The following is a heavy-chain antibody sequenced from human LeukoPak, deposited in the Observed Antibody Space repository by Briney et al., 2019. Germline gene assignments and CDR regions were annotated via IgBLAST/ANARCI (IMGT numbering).Heavy chain of an antibody. V-gene: IGHV3-48*01. J-gene: IGHJ4*02. CDR3: ARDWVQHMAKDFDY. D-gene: IGHD1-1*01. Sequence: GGSLRLSCAASGFTFSSYSMNWVRQAPGKGLEWVSYISSSSTIYYADSVKGRFTISRDNAKNSLYLQMNSLRAEDTAVYYCARDWVQHMAKDFDYWGQGTLVTVSS. CDR2: ISSSSTI. CDR1: GFTFSSYS.